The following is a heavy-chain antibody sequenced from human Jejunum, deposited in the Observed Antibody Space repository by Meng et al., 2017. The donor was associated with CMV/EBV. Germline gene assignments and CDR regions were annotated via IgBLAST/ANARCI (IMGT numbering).Heavy chain of an antibody. D-gene: IGHD1-1*01. Sequence: QVQLQESGPGLVKPSQTLSLTCTVSGDSISGGNYYWSWIRQPAGKGLEWVGRFYTRGSTHYNAALKGRVTVSVETSKNQFSLQLTSVTDADTAVYYCARNEDGYFDYWGQGILVTVSS. CDR2: FYTRGST. J-gene: IGHJ4*02. CDR3: ARNEDGYFDY. V-gene: IGHV4-61*02. CDR1: GDSISGGNYY.